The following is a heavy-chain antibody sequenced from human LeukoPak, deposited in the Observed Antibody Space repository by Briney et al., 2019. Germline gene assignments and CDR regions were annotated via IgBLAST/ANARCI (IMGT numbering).Heavy chain of an antibody. Sequence: GGSLRLSCAASGFTFRSYSMNWVRQAPGKGLEWVSAISGSGGSTYYADSVKGRFTISRDNSKNTLYLQMNSLRAEDTAVYYCAKGAELYYYYGMDVWGQGTTVTVSS. D-gene: IGHD1-26*01. CDR1: GFTFRSYS. CDR3: AKGAELYYYYGMDV. V-gene: IGHV3-23*01. CDR2: ISGSGGST. J-gene: IGHJ6*02.